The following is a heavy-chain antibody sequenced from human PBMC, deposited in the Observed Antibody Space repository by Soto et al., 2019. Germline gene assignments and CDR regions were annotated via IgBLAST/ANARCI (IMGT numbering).Heavy chain of an antibody. CDR2: INHSGST. J-gene: IGHJ6*02. V-gene: IGHV4-34*01. D-gene: IGHD3-10*01. Sequence: SETLSLTCAVYGGSFSGYYWSWIRQPPGKGLEWSGEINHSGSTNYNPSLTSRVTISVDTSKNQFSLKLSSVTAADTAVYYCAGRLLWFGDLLVYYYGMDVWGQGTTVTVSS. CDR1: GGSFSGYY. CDR3: AGRLLWFGDLLVYYYGMDV.